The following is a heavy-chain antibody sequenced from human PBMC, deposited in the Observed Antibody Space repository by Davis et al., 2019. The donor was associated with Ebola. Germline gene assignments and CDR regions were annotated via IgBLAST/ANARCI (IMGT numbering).Heavy chain of an antibody. D-gene: IGHD5-18*01. CDR2: TYYSSKWYH. V-gene: IGHV6-1*01. CDR1: GDSVSTAG. CDR3: ARGWLRGGLDV. J-gene: IGHJ6*04. Sequence: HSQTLSLTCAISGDSVSTAGWNWSRQSPSRGLARPGRTYYSSKWYHDYAVSLKSRITINPDTTKNQFSLQRNSVTPEDTALYYCARGWLRGGLDVWGEGTTVTVSS.